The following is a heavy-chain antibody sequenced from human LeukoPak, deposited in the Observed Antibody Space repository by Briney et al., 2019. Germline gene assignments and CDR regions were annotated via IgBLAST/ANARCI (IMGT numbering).Heavy chain of an antibody. CDR2: ISDDRTNK. J-gene: IGHJ3*02. CDR3: ARAAYSSSWGGFAFDI. V-gene: IGHV3-30-3*01. Sequence: GGSLRLSCAASGFTYTTYAMHWVRQAPGKGLEWVAVISDDRTNKYYADSVKGRFTIARDNSKNTVFLQMDSLRPEDTAVYYCARAAYSSSWGGFAFDIWGQGTMVTVSS. D-gene: IGHD6-13*01. CDR1: GFTYTTYA.